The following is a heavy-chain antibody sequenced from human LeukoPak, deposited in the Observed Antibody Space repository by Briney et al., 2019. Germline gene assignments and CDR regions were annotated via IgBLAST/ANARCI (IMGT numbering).Heavy chain of an antibody. CDR1: GFTFSSYW. CDR2: INSDGSST. CDR3: ARAGELRYFDWLSY. J-gene: IGHJ4*02. V-gene: IGHV3-74*01. D-gene: IGHD3-9*01. Sequence: GGSLRLSCAASGFTFSSYWMHWVRQAPGKGLVWVSRINSDGSSTSYADSVKGRFTISRDNAKNTLYLQMNSLRAEDTAVYYCARAGELRYFDWLSYWDQGTLVTVSS.